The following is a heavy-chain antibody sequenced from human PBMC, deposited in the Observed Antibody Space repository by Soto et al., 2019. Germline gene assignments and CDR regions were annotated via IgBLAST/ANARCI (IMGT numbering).Heavy chain of an antibody. V-gene: IGHV1-8*01. CDR1: GYTFTSYD. CDR2: MNPNSGNT. J-gene: IGHJ3*02. D-gene: IGHD6-6*01. CDR3: AGPHSSSDAFDI. Sequence: QVQLVQSGAEVKKPGASVKVSCKASGYTFTSYDINWVLQATGQGLEWMGWMNPNSGNTGYAQKFQGRVTMTRNTSISTAYMELSSLRSDDTAVYYCAGPHSSSDAFDIWGQGTMVTVSS.